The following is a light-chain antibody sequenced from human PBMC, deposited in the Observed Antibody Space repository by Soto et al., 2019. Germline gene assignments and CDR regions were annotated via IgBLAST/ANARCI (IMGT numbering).Light chain of an antibody. Sequence: EIVLTQSPATLSLSPGERATLSCRASQSVSSYLAWYQQKPGQAPRLLIYDASNRATGIPARFSGSGSGTDFTLPISSLEPEDFAVYYCQQRSNWPLLTFGGVTKVEIK. J-gene: IGKJ4*01. V-gene: IGKV3-11*01. CDR1: QSVSSY. CDR3: QQRSNWPLLT. CDR2: DAS.